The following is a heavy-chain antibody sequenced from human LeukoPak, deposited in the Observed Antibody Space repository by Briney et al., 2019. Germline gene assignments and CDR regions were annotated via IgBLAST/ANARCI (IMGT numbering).Heavy chain of an antibody. Sequence: SETLSLTCAVYGGSFSSYYWSWIRQPPGKGLEWIGEINHSEGTNYNPSLKSRVTMSLDTSKNQFSLKLSSVTAADTAVYYCARYSRCVGAASDYWGQGTLVTVSS. J-gene: IGHJ4*02. CDR1: GGSFSSYY. D-gene: IGHD2-15*01. CDR3: ARYSRCVGAASDY. CDR2: INHSEGT. V-gene: IGHV4-34*01.